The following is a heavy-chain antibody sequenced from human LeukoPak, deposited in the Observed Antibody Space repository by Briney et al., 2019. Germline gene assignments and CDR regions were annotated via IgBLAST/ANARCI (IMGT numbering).Heavy chain of an antibody. CDR2: INPNSGGT. J-gene: IGHJ5*02. CDR1: GYTFTGYY. D-gene: IGHD6-13*01. V-gene: IGHV1-2*02. CDR3: ARAGRASSSWYRAGWFDP. Sequence: ASVKVSCKASGYTFTGYYMHWVRQAPGRGLEWMGWINPNSGGTNYAQKFQGRVTMTRDTSISTAYMELSRLRSDDTAVYYCARAGRASSSWYRAGWFDPWGQGTLVTVSS.